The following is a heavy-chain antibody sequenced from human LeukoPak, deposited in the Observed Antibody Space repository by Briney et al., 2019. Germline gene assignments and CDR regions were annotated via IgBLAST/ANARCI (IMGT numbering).Heavy chain of an antibody. D-gene: IGHD3-9*01. CDR2: IYTSGRT. CDR3: ARDPTGHGFYFDY. J-gene: IGHJ4*02. Sequence: SQTLSLTCTVSGDSITSGSFYLSWIRQPAGRGLEWIGRIYTSGRTDYNPSLKSRVTMSVDTSKSDFSLNLSSVTATDTAVYHCARDPTGHGFYFDYWGQGIQVTISS. V-gene: IGHV4-61*02. CDR1: GDSITSGSFY.